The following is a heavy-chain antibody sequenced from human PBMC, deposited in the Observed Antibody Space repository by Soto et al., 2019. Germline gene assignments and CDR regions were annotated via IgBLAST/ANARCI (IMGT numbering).Heavy chain of an antibody. Sequence: PSETLSLTCTVSGGSISSSSYYWGWIRQPPGKGLEWIGSIYYRGSTYYNPSLKSRVTISVDTSKNQFSLKLSSATAADTAVYYFARRLYYDSSGFEGGGMDVWGQGTTVTVSS. CDR1: GGSISSSSYY. CDR2: IYYRGST. V-gene: IGHV4-39*01. J-gene: IGHJ6*02. D-gene: IGHD3-22*01. CDR3: ARRLYYDSSGFEGGGMDV.